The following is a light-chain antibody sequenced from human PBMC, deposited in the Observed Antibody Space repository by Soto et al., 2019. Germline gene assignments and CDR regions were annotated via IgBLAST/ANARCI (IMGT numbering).Light chain of an antibody. CDR2: GAS. CDR3: QQYNNWPLT. V-gene: IGKV3-15*01. J-gene: IGKJ4*01. CDR1: QSVSSD. Sequence: EIVLTQSPATLSVSPGERATLSCRASQSVSSDLAWFQQKPGQAPRLLIYGASTRATGIPARFSGSGSGTAFTLTISSLQSEDSAIYYCQQYNNWPLTFGGGTKVEIK.